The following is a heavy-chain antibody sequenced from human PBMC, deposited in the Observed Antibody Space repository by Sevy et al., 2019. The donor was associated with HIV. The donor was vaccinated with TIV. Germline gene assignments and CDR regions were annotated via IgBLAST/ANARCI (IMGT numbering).Heavy chain of an antibody. CDR2: MKQDGSEK. D-gene: IGHD5-18*01. J-gene: IGHJ4*02. Sequence: RGSLRLSCAASGFTFSTYWMSWVRQAPGKGLEWVATMKQDGSEKDYVDSVKGRFTISRNNAKNSLYLQMNSLRGEDTAVYYWLREGVGRYSYSLDSWGQGTLVNVSS. V-gene: IGHV3-7*01. CDR1: GFTFSTYW. CDR3: LREGVGRYSYSLDS.